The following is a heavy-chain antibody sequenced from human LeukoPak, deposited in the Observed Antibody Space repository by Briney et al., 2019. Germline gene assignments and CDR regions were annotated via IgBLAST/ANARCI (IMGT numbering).Heavy chain of an antibody. D-gene: IGHD6-13*01. CDR3: TRDPLPSSSWYYPPFDY. CDR1: GFTFCDYA. V-gene: IGHV3-49*03. Sequence: GGSLRLSCTASGFTFCDYAMSWFRQAPGKGLEWVGFIRSKAYGGTTEYAASVKGRFTISRDDSKSIAYLQMNSLKTEDTAVYYCTRDPLPSSSWYYPPFDYWGQGTLVTVSS. CDR2: IRSKAYGGTT. J-gene: IGHJ4*02.